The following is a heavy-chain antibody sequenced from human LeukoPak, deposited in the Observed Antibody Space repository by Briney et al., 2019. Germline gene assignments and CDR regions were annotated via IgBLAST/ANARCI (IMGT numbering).Heavy chain of an antibody. CDR2: IRGDGSLK. CDR3: ARDSGGFSSVYYDAFDF. V-gene: IGHV3-7*01. J-gene: IGHJ3*01. Sequence: PGGSLRLSCAASGFTFSNYWMIWVRQAPGKGLEWVANIRGDGSLKYYVDSVKGRFTISRDNAKNSLYLQMNSLGAEDMAIYYCARDSGGFSSVYYDAFDFWGQGTVVTVSS. D-gene: IGHD5/OR15-5a*01. CDR1: GFTFSNYW.